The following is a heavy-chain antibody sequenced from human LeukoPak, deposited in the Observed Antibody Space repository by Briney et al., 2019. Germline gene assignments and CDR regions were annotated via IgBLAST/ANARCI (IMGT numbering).Heavy chain of an antibody. Sequence: PGGSLRLSCAASGFTFNIYSMSWVRQAPGKGLEWVSSITSRGDNTYSEDSVKGRFIISKDNSRNTLYLQMNSLRAEDTAVYYCARGYYARLDYWGQGTLVTVSS. J-gene: IGHJ4*02. D-gene: IGHD2-2*01. CDR3: ARGYYARLDY. CDR2: ITSRGDNT. CDR1: GFTFNIYS. V-gene: IGHV3-23*01.